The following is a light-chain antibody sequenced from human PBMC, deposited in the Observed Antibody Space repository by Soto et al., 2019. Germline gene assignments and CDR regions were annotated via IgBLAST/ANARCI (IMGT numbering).Light chain of an antibody. J-gene: IGKJ1*01. CDR1: QSVSQY. CDR2: GAS. Sequence: EIVLTQSPGTLSLSPGERATLSCRARQSVSQYVAWYQQKPGQAPRVLIYGASSRATGIPDRFSGSGSGTDFTLTISRLEPEDFAVYYCQHYGSSPWTCGQGTKVEIK. V-gene: IGKV3-20*01. CDR3: QHYGSSPWT.